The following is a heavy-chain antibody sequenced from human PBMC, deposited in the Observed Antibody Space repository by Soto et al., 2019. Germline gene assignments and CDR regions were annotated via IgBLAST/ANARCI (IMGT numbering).Heavy chain of an antibody. CDR2: IRGNNGDT. D-gene: IGHD3-16*01. CDR1: GFTFSFCA. V-gene: IGHV3-23*01. J-gene: IGHJ4*02. CDR3: AKGHCDSYDYVDY. Sequence: EVQLLESGGGLVQPGGSLRLSCAASGFTFSFCAMSWVRQAPGKGLEWVSSIRGNNGDTYYADSVKGRFTISRDNSKNTLYLQMNSLRVEDTAVYDCAKGHCDSYDYVDYWGQGALVTVSS.